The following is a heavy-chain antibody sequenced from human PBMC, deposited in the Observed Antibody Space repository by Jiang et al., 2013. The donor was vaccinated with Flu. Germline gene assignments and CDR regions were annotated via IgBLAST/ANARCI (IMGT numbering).Heavy chain of an antibody. CDR1: GGTFSSYA. Sequence: SSVKVSCKASGGTFSSYAISWVRQAPGQGLEWMGGIIPIFGTANYAQKFQGRVTITADKSTSTAYMELSSLRSEDTAVYYCASEIVGATPFDYWGQGTLVTVSS. D-gene: IGHD1-26*01. V-gene: IGHV1-69*06. J-gene: IGHJ4*02. CDR2: IIPIFGTA. CDR3: ASEIVGATPFDY.